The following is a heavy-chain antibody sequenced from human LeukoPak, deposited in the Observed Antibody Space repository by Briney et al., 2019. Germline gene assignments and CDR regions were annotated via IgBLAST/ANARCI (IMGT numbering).Heavy chain of an antibody. CDR1: GFTFSDYY. D-gene: IGHD3-22*01. CDR2: ISSSSSYT. CDR3: ARATLYDSRFDL. Sequence: VKPGGSLRLSCAASGFTFSDYYRGWIRQAPGKGLEWVSYISSSSSYTNYADSVKGRFTISRDNAKNSLYLQMNSLRAEDTAVYYCARATLYDSRFDLWGQGTLVTVSS. J-gene: IGHJ5*02. V-gene: IGHV3-11*06.